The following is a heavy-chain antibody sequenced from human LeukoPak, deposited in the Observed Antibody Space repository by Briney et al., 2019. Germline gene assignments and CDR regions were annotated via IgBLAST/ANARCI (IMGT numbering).Heavy chain of an antibody. J-gene: IGHJ6*02. Sequence: PGGSLRLSCAASGFTFSSYEMNWVRQAPGKGLEWVSLISASGVNTYYADSVKGRFTISRDNSKNTLSLQMNSLRAEDTAVYYCAKDVRVGGGGMDVWGQGTPVTVSS. CDR3: AKDVRVGGGGMDV. D-gene: IGHD1-26*01. CDR2: ISASGVNT. V-gene: IGHV3-23*01. CDR1: GFTFSSYE.